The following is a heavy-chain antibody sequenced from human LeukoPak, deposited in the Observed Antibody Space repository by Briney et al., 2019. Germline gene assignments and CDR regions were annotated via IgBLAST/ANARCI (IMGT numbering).Heavy chain of an antibody. CDR1: GGSISNSHYY. Sequence: PSETLSLTCTVSGGSISNSHYYWGWIRQPPGKGLEWIGTLYYSVTTYYNPSLKSRVTISVDTSENQLSLKLSSVTAADTAVYYCARLRRSHADQWGQGTLVTVSS. D-gene: IGHD2-2*01. J-gene: IGHJ4*02. CDR2: LYYSVTT. CDR3: ARLRRSHADQ. V-gene: IGHV4-39*01.